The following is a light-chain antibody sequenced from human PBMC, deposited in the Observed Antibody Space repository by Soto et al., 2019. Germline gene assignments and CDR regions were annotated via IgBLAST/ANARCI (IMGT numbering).Light chain of an antibody. J-gene: IGKJ1*01. CDR3: QQYNNWPRT. CDR1: QSVSTN. CDR2: GAS. Sequence: EIVITQSPATLSVSPGERATISCRASQSVSTNLAWYQQKPGQAPRLLIYGASTGATGIPARLSGSGYGTEFTLTISSMQSEDFAVYYCQQYNNWPRTFGHGTKVDIK. V-gene: IGKV3-15*01.